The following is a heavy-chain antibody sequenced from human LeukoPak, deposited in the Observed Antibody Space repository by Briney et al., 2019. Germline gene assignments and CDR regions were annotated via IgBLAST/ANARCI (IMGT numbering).Heavy chain of an antibody. J-gene: IGHJ4*02. Sequence: PSETLSLTCSVSGDSITSYYWSWIRQAPGKGLEWIGYIYHSGSSYSNPSLKSRVAISVDTSRNQFSLRLSSVTAADTAVYYCARSYASGTHSGGYWGQGILDTLSS. CDR3: ARSYASGTHSGGY. CDR2: IYHSGSS. CDR1: GDSITSYY. V-gene: IGHV4-59*08. D-gene: IGHD3-16*01.